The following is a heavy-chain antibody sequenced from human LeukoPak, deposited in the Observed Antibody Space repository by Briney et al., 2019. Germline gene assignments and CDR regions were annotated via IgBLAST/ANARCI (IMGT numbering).Heavy chain of an antibody. V-gene: IGHV1-2*02. J-gene: IGHJ4*02. CDR3: ARDLYSRRMDYYGSGSYFAY. CDR1: VYTFTGYY. CDR2: INPKSGGT. D-gene: IGHD3-10*01. Sequence: GASVKVSCKASVYTFTGYYIHWVRQAPGQGLEYMGWINPKSGGTNYAQKLQGRVTMTTDTSTSTAYMELRSLISDDTAVYYCARDLYSRRMDYYGSGSYFAYWGQGTLVTVSS.